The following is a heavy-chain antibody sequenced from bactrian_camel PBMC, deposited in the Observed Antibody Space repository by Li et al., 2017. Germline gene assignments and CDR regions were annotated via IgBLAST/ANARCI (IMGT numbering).Heavy chain of an antibody. CDR2: IYDDGSDT. J-gene: IGHJ4*01. CDR1: GFTFSSYY. V-gene: IGHV3-2*01. CDR3: AIAPWGYCSSRKWAIDTNYNH. D-gene: IGHD6*01. Sequence: HVQLVESGGGLVQPGGSLRLSCAASGFTFSSYYMSWVRQAPGKGLDWVYTIYDDGSDTYYSDSVKGRFTISQDDDKNELYLQMDSLKPEDTAMYYCAIAPWGYCSSRKWAIDTNYNHWGQGTQVTVS.